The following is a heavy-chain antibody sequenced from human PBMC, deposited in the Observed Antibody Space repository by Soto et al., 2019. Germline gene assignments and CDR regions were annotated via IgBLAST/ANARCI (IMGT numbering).Heavy chain of an antibody. J-gene: IGHJ4*02. CDR2: IYNSGST. D-gene: IGHD6-19*01. CDR3: ARHDSGFAYYFEP. Sequence: QVQLQESGPGLVKPSETLSLTCTVSGGSISKNYWSWIRQPPGKGLEWIGYIYNSGSTNYNHSLKSRVTIAIDTSKNQFSLHLRSGTASDTAVYYCARHDSGFAYYFEPWGQGTLGTVSS. V-gene: IGHV4-59*08. CDR1: GGSISKNY.